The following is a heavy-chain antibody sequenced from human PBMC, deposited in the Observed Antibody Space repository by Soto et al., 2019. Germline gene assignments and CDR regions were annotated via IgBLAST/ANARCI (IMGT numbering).Heavy chain of an antibody. CDR2: INAGNGNT. Sequence: RVSVKVSCKASGYTFTGYVRHWVRQAPGQRLEWMGWINAGNGNTKYSQKFQGRVTITRDTSASTAYMELSSLRSEDTAVYYCARTSTVTIFFDYWGQGTLVTVSS. D-gene: IGHD4-17*01. CDR1: GYTFTGYV. J-gene: IGHJ4*02. CDR3: ARTSTVTIFFDY. V-gene: IGHV1-3*01.